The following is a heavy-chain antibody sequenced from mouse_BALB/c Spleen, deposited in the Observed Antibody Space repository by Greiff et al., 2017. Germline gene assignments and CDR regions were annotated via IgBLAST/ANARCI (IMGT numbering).Heavy chain of an antibody. V-gene: IGHV3-2*02. D-gene: IGHD2-3*01. CDR2: ISYSGST. CDR1: GYSITSDYA. J-gene: IGHJ4*01. Sequence: EVKLQESGPGLVKPSQSLSLTCTVTGYSITSDYAWNWIRQFPGNKLEWMGYISYSGSTSYNPSLKSRISITRDTSKNQFFLQLNSVTTEDTATYYCATLDGYYAMDYWGQGTSVTVSS. CDR3: ATLDGYYAMDY.